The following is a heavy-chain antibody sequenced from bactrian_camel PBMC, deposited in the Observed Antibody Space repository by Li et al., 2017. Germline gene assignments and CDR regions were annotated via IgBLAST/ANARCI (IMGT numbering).Heavy chain of an antibody. CDR3: AKDPDGLGRSEYNY. V-gene: IGHV3S1*01. J-gene: IGHJ4*01. CDR1: GYPSSEYC. Sequence: HVQLVESGGGSVQAGGSLRLSCTASGYPSSEYCMAWFRQAPGKEREGVATIHTRGGSIYYADSVKGRFTISRDNAKNTVYLQLNSLKTEDTAMYYCAKDPDGLGRSEYNYWGQGTQ. D-gene: IGHD5*01. CDR2: IHTRGGSI.